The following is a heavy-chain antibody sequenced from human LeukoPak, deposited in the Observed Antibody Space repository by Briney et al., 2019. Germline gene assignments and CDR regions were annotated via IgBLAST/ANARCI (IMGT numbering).Heavy chain of an antibody. CDR3: AKSGSSSWFLDY. J-gene: IGHJ4*02. V-gene: IGHV3-30*02. D-gene: IGHD6-13*01. CDR2: IRHEGSNK. Sequence: GGSLRLSCAASGFTFSSYGMHWVRQAPGKGLEWVAFIRHEGSNKYYADSVKGRFTISRDNSKNTLYLQMNSLRADDTAVYYCAKSGSSSWFLDYWGQGSLVTVSS. CDR1: GFTFSSYG.